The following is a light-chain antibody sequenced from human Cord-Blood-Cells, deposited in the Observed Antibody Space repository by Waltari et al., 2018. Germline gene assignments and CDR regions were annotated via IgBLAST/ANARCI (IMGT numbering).Light chain of an antibody. CDR2: DVS. V-gene: IGLV2-14*01. J-gene: IGLJ2*01. Sequence: QSALTQPASVPGSPGPSLTISCTGPSSDVGGYNYVPWYQQHPGKAPKLMIYDVSNRPSGVSNRFSGSKSGNTASLTISGLQAEDEADYYCSSYTSSSTVVFVGGTKLTVL. CDR1: SSDVGGYNY. CDR3: SSYTSSSTVV.